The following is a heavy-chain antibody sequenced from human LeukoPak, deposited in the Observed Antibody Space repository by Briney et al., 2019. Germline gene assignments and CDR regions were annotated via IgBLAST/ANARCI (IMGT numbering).Heavy chain of an antibody. V-gene: IGHV1-46*01. J-gene: IGHJ3*02. Sequence: GASVKVSCKASGYTFTTYSLHWVRQAPGQGLQWMGTINPSGGTTNYAQKFQGRITMTRDTSTSTVYMELSSLRSEDTAVYYCARGSSGPDAFDIWGQGTMVTVSS. CDR1: GYTFTTYS. CDR2: INPSGGTT. D-gene: IGHD3-3*01. CDR3: ARGSSGPDAFDI.